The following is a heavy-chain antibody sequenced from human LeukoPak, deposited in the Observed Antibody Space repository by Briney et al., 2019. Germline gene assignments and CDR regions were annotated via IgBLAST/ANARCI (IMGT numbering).Heavy chain of an antibody. CDR3: ARTHPDHYGGNLDY. CDR1: GGSISSYY. Sequence: KPSETLSLTCTVSGGSISSYYWSWIRQPPGKGLEWIGYIYYSGSTNYNPSLKSRVTISVDTSKNQFSLKLSSVTAADTAVYYCARTHPDHYGGNLDYWGQGTLVTVSS. D-gene: IGHD4-23*01. J-gene: IGHJ4*02. CDR2: IYYSGST. V-gene: IGHV4-59*01.